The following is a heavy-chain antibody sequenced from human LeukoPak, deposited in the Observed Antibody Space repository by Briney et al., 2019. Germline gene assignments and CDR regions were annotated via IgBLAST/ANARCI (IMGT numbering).Heavy chain of an antibody. V-gene: IGHV3-23*01. J-gene: IGHJ4*02. CDR2: LSARSGST. CDR3: AKDLTVTTLFDY. Sequence: PGGSLRLSCAASGFTVSSSAMSWVRQAAGEGRGWVSALSARSGSTYYADSVKGRFTISRDNSKSPLYLQMNSLRAEDTAVYYCAKDLTVTTLFDYWGQGTLVTVSS. CDR1: GFTVSSSA. D-gene: IGHD4-17*01.